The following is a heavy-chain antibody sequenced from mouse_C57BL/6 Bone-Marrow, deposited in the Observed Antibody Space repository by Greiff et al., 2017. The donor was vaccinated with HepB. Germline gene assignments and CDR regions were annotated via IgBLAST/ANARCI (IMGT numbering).Heavy chain of an antibody. Sequence: EVMLVESGGGLVKPGGSLKLSCAASGFTFSSYTMSWVRQTPEKRLEWVATISGGGGNTYYPDSVKGRFTISRDNAKNTLYLQMSSLRSEDTALYYCARRFYDGASFAYWGQGTLVTVSA. CDR3: ARRFYDGASFAY. D-gene: IGHD2-12*01. CDR2: ISGGGGNT. CDR1: GFTFSSYT. V-gene: IGHV5-9*01. J-gene: IGHJ3*01.